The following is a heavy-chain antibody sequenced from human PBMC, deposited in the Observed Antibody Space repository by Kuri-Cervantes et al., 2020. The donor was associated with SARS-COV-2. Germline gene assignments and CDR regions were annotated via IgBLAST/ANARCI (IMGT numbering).Heavy chain of an antibody. J-gene: IGHJ6*02. V-gene: IGHV1-18*01. D-gene: IGHD3-10*01. Sequence: ASVKVSCKASRGTLSSYVVSWVRQAPGQGLEWMGWISAYNGNTNYAQKLQGRVTMTTDTSTSTAYMELRSLRSDDTAVYYCAGSSIAPNYYYYGMDVWGQGTTVTVSS. CDR3: AGSSIAPNYYYYGMDV. CDR2: ISAYNGNT. CDR1: RGTLSSYV.